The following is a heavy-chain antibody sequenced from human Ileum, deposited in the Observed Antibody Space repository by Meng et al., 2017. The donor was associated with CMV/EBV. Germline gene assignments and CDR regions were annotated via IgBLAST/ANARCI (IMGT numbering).Heavy chain of an antibody. J-gene: IGHJ4*02. V-gene: IGHV1-2*02. D-gene: IGHD2-2*02. Sequence: ASVKVSCKTSGYTFTRNGVTWVRQAPGQGLEWVGLINVNSGETSSAQNLQGRVTMTRDTSISTVYMDLSRLRSDDTALYYCVREGYFCSSSSCYKSFDYWGQGTLVTVSS. CDR1: GYTFTRNG. CDR3: VREGYFCSSSSCYKSFDY. CDR2: INVNSGET.